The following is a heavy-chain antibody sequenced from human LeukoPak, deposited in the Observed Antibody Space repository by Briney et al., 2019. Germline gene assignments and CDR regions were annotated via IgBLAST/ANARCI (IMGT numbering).Heavy chain of an antibody. CDR3: ARYIKDSSSWYDYFDY. Sequence: SETLSLTCAGSAGTLTHFDRSWLRQPPGKGLEWIAYIYYSGSTNSGTTNYNPSLKSRVTISLDTSKNQFSLRLNSVTAADTAVYYCARYIKDSSSWYDYFDYWGQGTLVTVSS. D-gene: IGHD6-13*01. J-gene: IGHJ4*02. CDR2: IYYSGST. CDR1: AGTLTHFD. V-gene: IGHV4-59*01.